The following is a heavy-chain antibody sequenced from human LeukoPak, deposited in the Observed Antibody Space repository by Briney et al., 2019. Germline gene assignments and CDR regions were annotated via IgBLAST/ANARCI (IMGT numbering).Heavy chain of an antibody. V-gene: IGHV4-59*01. J-gene: IGHJ4*02. Sequence: SETLSLTCTVSGGFISTYYWSWIRQPPGEGLEWIGYIYYSRSHNYNTSLKSRVTISVDTSKNHFSLKLSSVTAADTAVYYWARLSGYDGKSFYDDSGQGTLVTVSS. CDR2: IYYSRSH. D-gene: IGHD5-12*01. CDR3: ARLSGYDGKSFYDD. CDR1: GGFISTYY.